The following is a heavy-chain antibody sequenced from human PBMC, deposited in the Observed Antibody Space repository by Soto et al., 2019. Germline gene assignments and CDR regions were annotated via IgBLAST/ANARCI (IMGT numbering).Heavy chain of an antibody. D-gene: IGHD2-2*01. J-gene: IGHJ6*02. V-gene: IGHV4-31*02. CDR3: AREAYQSYYYYGMDV. Sequence: DLAWIGYIYYSGSTYYNPSLKSRVTISVDTSKNQFSLKLSSVTAADTAVYYCAREAYQSYYYYGMDVWGQGTTVTVSS. CDR2: IYYSGST.